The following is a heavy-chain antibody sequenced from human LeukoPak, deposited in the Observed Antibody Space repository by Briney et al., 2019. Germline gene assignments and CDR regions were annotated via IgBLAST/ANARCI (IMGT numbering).Heavy chain of an antibody. CDR1: GGSFSGYY. CDR3: AGHLRWLDY. J-gene: IGHJ4*02. D-gene: IGHD4-23*01. V-gene: IGHV4-34*01. Sequence: SETLSLTCAVYGGSFSGYYWNWIRQPPGKGLEWIGEINHSGSTNYNPSVKGRVTISVDNSKNQFSLKLSSVTAADTAVYYCAGHLRWLDYWGQGTLVTVSS. CDR2: INHSGST.